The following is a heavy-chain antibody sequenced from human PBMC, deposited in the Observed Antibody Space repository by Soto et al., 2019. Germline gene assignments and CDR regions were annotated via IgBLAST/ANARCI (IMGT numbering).Heavy chain of an antibody. Sequence: WEPLSLTCTVSGCSSSSYYWSWIRQPPGKGLEWIGYIYYSGSTNYNPSLKSRVTISVDTSKNQFSLKLSSVTAADTAVYYCARGGLWFGERYYYYGMDVWGQGTKVTVSS. CDR2: IYYSGST. CDR1: GCSSSSYY. D-gene: IGHD3-10*01. CDR3: ARGGLWFGERYYYYGMDV. J-gene: IGHJ6*02. V-gene: IGHV4-59*01.